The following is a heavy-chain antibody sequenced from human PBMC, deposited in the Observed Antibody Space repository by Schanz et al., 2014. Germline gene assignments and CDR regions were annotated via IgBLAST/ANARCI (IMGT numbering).Heavy chain of an antibody. V-gene: IGHV3-30*04. CDR3: ARFGELDYFYYGMDV. D-gene: IGHD3-10*01. CDR1: GFTFSNYA. CDR2: ISYEGTDK. Sequence: VQLVESGGGLLQPGGSLRLSCAASGFTFSNYAMHWVRQAPGKGLEWVAVISYEGTDKYYADSVKGRFTISRDNSKSTVYLQMNSLRPEDTAVFFCARFGELDYFYYGMDVWGQGTTVTVSS. J-gene: IGHJ6*02.